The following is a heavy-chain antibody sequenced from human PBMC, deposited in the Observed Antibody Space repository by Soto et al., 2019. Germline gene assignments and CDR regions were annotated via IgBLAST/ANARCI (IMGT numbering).Heavy chain of an antibody. CDR3: ARGASSEQWLWRAFDI. Sequence: ASVKVSCKASGYTFTSYDINWVRHATGQGLEWMGWMNPNSGNTGYAQKSQGRVTMTTNTSTSTAYMELSSLRSDDTAVYYCARGASSEQWLWRAFDIWGQGTMVTVSS. J-gene: IGHJ3*02. V-gene: IGHV1-8*01. CDR1: GYTFTSYD. CDR2: MNPNSGNT. D-gene: IGHD6-19*01.